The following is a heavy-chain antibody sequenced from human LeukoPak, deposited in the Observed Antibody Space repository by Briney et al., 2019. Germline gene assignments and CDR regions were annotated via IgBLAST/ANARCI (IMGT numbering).Heavy chain of an antibody. V-gene: IGHV1-2*02. CDR3: ARASGSYWWFDS. CDR2: VNPNSGDT. D-gene: IGHD1-26*01. J-gene: IGHJ5*01. CDR1: GYTFTVYY. Sequence: GASVKVSCKASGYTFTVYYLHWVRQAPGQGLEWMGCVNPNSGDTNYAQKFQGSVTMTRDTSISTVYMELSRLRSDDTAVYYCARASGSYWWFDSWGQGTLVTVSS.